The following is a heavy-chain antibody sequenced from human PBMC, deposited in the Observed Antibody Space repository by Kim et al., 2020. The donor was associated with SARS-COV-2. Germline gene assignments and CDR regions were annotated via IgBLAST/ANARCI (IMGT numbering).Heavy chain of an antibody. V-gene: IGHV1-3*01. CDR2: INAGTGNN. CDR1: GYIFTNFA. D-gene: IGHD2-8*02. CDR3: ARDLFHTGFDY. Sequence: AAVKVSCKASGYIFTNFAIQWVRQAPGQRLEWMGWINAGTGNNKFSQQFQGRVTFTRDTSANTASMELSSLGSEDTAVYYCARDLFHTGFDYWGQGTLVAVSS. J-gene: IGHJ4*02.